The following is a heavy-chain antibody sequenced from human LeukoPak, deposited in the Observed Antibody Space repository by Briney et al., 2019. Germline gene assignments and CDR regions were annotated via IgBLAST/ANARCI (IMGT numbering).Heavy chain of an antibody. J-gene: IGHJ4*02. Sequence: GGSLRLSCAASGFTFSSYGMHWVRQAPGKGLEWVAVIWYDGSNKYYADSVKGRFTISRDNSKNTLYLQMNSLRAEDTAVYYCARGHNDWGWLKKPGYFDYWGQGTLVTVSS. CDR2: IWYDGSNK. D-gene: IGHD3-16*01. CDR3: ARGHNDWGWLKKPGYFDY. V-gene: IGHV3-33*01. CDR1: GFTFSSYG.